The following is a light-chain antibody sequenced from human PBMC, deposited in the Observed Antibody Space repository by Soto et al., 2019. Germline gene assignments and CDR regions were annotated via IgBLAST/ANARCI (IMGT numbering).Light chain of an antibody. Sequence: QSVLTQPASVSGSPGQSITISCTGTSSDVGGYNYVSWYQQHPGKAPKLMIYDVSNRPSGVSNRFSGSKSGNTASLTISGLQAEDEADYYCSSYTSSSTPHYVFGTGTQLTVL. V-gene: IGLV2-14*01. CDR1: SSDVGGYNY. CDR3: SSYTSSSTPHYV. J-gene: IGLJ1*01. CDR2: DVS.